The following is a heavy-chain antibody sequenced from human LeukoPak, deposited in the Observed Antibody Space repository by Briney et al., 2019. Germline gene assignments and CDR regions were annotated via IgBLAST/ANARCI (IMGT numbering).Heavy chain of an antibody. J-gene: IGHJ4*02. CDR2: ISSSSSSYI. Sequence: PGRSLRLSCAASGFTFDDYAMHWVRQAPGKGLEWVSSISSSSSSYIYYADSVKGRFTISRDNAKNSLYLQMNSLRAEDTAVYYCARNIPISPYFDYWGQGTLVTVSS. D-gene: IGHD5-12*01. CDR3: ARNIPISPYFDY. V-gene: IGHV3-21*01. CDR1: GFTFDDYA.